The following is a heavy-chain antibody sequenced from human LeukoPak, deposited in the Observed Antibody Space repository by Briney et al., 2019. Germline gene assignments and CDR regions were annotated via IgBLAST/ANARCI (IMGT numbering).Heavy chain of an antibody. V-gene: IGHV3-74*01. CDR2: INHDGSDT. Sequence: GGXXRLSXXXXGFTXXXXWMHXXRXXXXRGPVWVSRINHDGSDTIYADSVKGRFTISRDNAKNSLYLQMNSLRAEDTAVYYCASGAAMVTGWGQGTLVTVSS. CDR3: ASGAAMVTG. J-gene: IGHJ4*02. CDR1: GFTXXXXW. D-gene: IGHD5-18*01.